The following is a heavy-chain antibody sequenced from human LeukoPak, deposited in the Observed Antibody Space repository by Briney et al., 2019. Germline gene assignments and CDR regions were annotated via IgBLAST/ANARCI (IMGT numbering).Heavy chain of an antibody. Sequence: SETLSLTCTVSGGSISSFSWSWIRQPARKGLEWIGRVYTSGSTNYNPSLKSRVTMSVDTSKNQFSLKLTSAIAADTAVYYCARETGAALDYWGQGTLVTVSS. CDR2: VYTSGST. D-gene: IGHD2-15*01. J-gene: IGHJ4*02. CDR3: ARETGAALDY. CDR1: GGSISSFS. V-gene: IGHV4-4*07.